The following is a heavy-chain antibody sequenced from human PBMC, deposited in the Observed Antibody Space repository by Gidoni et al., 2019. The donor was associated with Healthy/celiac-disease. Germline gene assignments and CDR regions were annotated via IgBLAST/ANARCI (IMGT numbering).Heavy chain of an antibody. Sequence: SSYAMSWVRQAPGKGLEWVSAISGSGGSTYYADSVKGRFTISRDNSKNTLYLQMNSLRAEDTAVYYCAKDLGPAAIEAFDYWGQGTLVTVSS. J-gene: IGHJ4*02. CDR2: ISGSGGST. V-gene: IGHV3-23*01. CDR3: AKDLGPAAIEAFDY. D-gene: IGHD2-2*01. CDR1: SSYA.